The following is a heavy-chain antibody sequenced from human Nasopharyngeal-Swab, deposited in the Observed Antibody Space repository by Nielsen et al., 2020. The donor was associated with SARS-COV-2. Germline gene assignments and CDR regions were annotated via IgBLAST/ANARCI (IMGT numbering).Heavy chain of an antibody. Sequence: WIRQPPGKGLEWVSAISASGGSTYYADSVKGRFTISRDNAKNSLYLQMNSLRAEDTALYYCAKDIWPGAIAAAGTPFDYWGQGTLVTVSS. V-gene: IGHV3-23*01. CDR2: ISASGGST. CDR3: AKDIWPGAIAAAGTPFDY. D-gene: IGHD6-13*01. J-gene: IGHJ4*02.